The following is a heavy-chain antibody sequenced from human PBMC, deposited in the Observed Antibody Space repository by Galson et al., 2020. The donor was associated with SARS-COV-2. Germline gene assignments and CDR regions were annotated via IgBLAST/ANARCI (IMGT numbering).Heavy chain of an antibody. J-gene: IGHJ4*02. CDR2: VTYAGSYQ. CDR3: AKGIYCGSGKYSSLED. D-gene: IGHD3-10*01. Sequence: SLKISCPTSGFTFDTYGIHCVRQAPGQGLEWVAFVTYAGSYQFYADSVKGRFTISTDKPKNPLYLQMNSLTVEDTAVYYCAKGIYCGSGKYSSLEDWGQGTLVTVSS. CDR1: GFTFDTYG. V-gene: IGHV3-30*18.